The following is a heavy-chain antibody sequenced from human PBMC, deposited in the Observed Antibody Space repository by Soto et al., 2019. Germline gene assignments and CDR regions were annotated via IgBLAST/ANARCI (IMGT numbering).Heavy chain of an antibody. V-gene: IGHV3-15*07. CDR2: IKSKTDGATT. J-gene: IGHJ4*02. Sequence: EKQLVESGGGLVQPGGSLRLSCAASGFTFSNAWMNWVRQAPGKGLEWVGLIKSKTDGATTDYVAPVKGRFTISRDDSEDMLYLQMNSLKTEDTALYYCVTNGWAGGAPLWGQGSLVTVSS. D-gene: IGHD2-8*01. CDR3: VTNGWAGGAPL. CDR1: GFTFSNAW.